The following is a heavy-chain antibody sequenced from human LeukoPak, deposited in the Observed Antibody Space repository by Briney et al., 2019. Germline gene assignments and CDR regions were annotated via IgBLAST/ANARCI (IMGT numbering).Heavy chain of an antibody. CDR1: GFNFGGYS. CDR2: VLSGGGST. J-gene: IGHJ4*02. Sequence: GGSLRLSCEGSGFNFGGYSMSWVRQAPGKGLEWVSGVLSGGGSTYYADAVKGRFTITRDNSRSTLYLQMNSLRAEDTAVYYCAKDAIYGDGYWEFDYWGQGTLVTVSS. CDR3: AKDAIYGDGYWEFDY. V-gene: IGHV3-23*01. D-gene: IGHD2-21*01.